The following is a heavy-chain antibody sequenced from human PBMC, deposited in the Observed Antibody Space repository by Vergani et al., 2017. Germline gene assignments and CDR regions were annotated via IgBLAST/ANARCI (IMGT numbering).Heavy chain of an antibody. CDR1: GFSFNSYW. V-gene: IGHV3-74*03. CDR2: IKSDGSIT. Sequence: VHLAESGGGFFQPGGSLRLSCSASGFSFNSYWMHWVRQVPGKGLLWVSRIKSDGSITAYADSVKGRFTISRDNAQNTLYLQMNSLRVEDTGVYYCVRGGRGDHGDFWSRLGPWGQGTRVIVSS. CDR3: VRGGRGDHGDFWSRLGP. J-gene: IGHJ5*02. D-gene: IGHD3-3*01.